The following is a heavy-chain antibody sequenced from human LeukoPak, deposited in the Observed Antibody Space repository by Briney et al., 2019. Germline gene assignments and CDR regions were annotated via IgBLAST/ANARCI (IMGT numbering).Heavy chain of an antibody. CDR3: ASSTIFGVVITLSYYYYMDV. D-gene: IGHD3-3*01. J-gene: IGHJ6*03. CDR2: IIPIFGTA. CDR1: GGTFSSYA. V-gene: IGHV1-69*13. Sequence: SVKVSCKASGGTFSSYAISWVRQAPGQGLEWMGGIIPIFGTANYAQKFQGRVTITADESTSTAYMELSSLRSEDTAVYYCASSTIFGVVITLSYYYYMDVWGKGTTVTVSS.